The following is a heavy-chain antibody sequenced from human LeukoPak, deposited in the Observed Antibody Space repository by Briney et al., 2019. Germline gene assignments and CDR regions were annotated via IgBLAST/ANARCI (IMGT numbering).Heavy chain of an antibody. D-gene: IGHD1-7*01. CDR2: IIPIFGTA. Sequence: SVKVSCKGSGGTFSSYAISWVRQAPGQGLEWMGRIIPIFGTANNAQKFQGRVTITTDESTSTAYMELSSLRCEDTAVYYYARDGRAVSWYNWNYDLENWFDPWGKGNLVTVSS. V-gene: IGHV1-69*05. CDR3: ARDGRAVSWYNWNYDLENWFDP. CDR1: GGTFSSYA. J-gene: IGHJ5*02.